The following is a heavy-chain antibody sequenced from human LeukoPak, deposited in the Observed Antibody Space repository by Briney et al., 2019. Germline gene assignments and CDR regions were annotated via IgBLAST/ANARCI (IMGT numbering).Heavy chain of an antibody. Sequence: GGSLRLSCAASGFTFSNYWMNWVRQAPGKGLEWVANIKDDGSEKYYVDSVKGRFTISRDNAKNSLYLQMNSLRAEDTAVYYCARDSQHLNFEHWGQGTLVTASS. CDR3: ARDSQHLNFEH. V-gene: IGHV3-7*04. CDR1: GFTFSNYW. J-gene: IGHJ4*02. CDR2: IKDDGSEK. D-gene: IGHD3-3*02.